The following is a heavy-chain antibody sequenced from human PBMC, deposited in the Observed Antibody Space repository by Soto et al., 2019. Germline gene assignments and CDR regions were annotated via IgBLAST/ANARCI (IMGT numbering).Heavy chain of an antibody. CDR1: GFTFSSYE. CDR3: ARDPLSSMDV. V-gene: IGHV3-48*03. Sequence: EVQLVESGGGLVQPGGSLRLSCAASGFTFSSYEMNWVRQAPGKGLEWVSYISSSGSTIYYADSVKGRFTISRDNAKNSLYLQMNSLRAEDTAVYYCARDPLSSMDVWGQGTTVTVSS. J-gene: IGHJ6*02. CDR2: ISSSGSTI.